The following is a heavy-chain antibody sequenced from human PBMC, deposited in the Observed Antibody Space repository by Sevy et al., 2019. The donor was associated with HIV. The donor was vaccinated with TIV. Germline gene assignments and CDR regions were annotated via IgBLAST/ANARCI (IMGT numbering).Heavy chain of an antibody. V-gene: IGHV3-21*01. Sequence: GGSLRLSCAGSGFSFSSYDMNWVRQAPGKGLEWVSSISSSSSYISNADSVTGRFTISSDNAKNSLYLQMNSLRAEDTAVYYCARDYYGSGTYYRIFGYWGQGTLVTVSS. CDR1: GFSFSSYD. CDR2: ISSSSSYI. D-gene: IGHD3-10*01. CDR3: ARDYYGSGTYYRIFGY. J-gene: IGHJ4*02.